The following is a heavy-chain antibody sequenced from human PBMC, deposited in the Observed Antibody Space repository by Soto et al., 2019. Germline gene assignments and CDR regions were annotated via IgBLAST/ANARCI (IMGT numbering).Heavy chain of an antibody. CDR2: ISSNGGST. Sequence: PGGSLRLSCAASGFTFSSYAMHWVRQAPGKGLEYVSAISSNGGSTYYANSVKGRFTISRDNSKNTLYLQMGSLRAEGMAVYYCAKEIVGAPGWFDTWGQGTMVTV. J-gene: IGHJ5*02. D-gene: IGHD1-26*01. V-gene: IGHV3-64*01. CDR3: AKEIVGAPGWFDT. CDR1: GFTFSSYA.